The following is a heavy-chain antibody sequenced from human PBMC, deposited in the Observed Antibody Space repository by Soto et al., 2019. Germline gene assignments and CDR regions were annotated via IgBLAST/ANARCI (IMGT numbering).Heavy chain of an antibody. D-gene: IGHD4-17*01. J-gene: IGHJ4*02. V-gene: IGHV3-33*08. CDR2: IWYDGSNK. Sequence: PGGFLRLSCAASGFTFSSYGMHWVRQAPGKGLEWVAVIWYDGSNKYYVDSVKGRFTISRDNSKNTLYLQMNSLRAEDTAVYYCARDRMNGDYVYYFDYWGQGTLVTVSS. CDR3: ARDRMNGDYVYYFDY. CDR1: GFTFSSYG.